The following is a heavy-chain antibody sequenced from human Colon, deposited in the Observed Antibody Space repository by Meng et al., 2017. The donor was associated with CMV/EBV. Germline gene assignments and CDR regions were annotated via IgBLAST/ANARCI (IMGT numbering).Heavy chain of an antibody. CDR3: ARDGVRGVRPH. CDR1: GGSVSSGSYY. CDR2: IYYSGST. D-gene: IGHD3-10*01. V-gene: IGHV4-61*01. J-gene: IGHJ4*02. Sequence: SETLSLTCTVSGGSVSSGSYYWSWIRQPPGKGLEWIGYIYYSGSTNYNPSLKSRVTISVDTSKNQFSLKLSSVTAADTAVYYCARDGVRGVRPHWGQGTLVTVSS.